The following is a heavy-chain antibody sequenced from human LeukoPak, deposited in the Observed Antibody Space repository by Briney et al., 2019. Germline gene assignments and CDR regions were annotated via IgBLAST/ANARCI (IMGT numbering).Heavy chain of an antibody. CDR1: GGSISSYY. V-gene: IGHV4-59*08. D-gene: IGHD4-17*01. J-gene: IGHJ4*02. Sequence: SETLSLTCTVSGGSISSYYWSWIRQPPGKGLEWIGYIYYSGSTNYNPSLKSRVTISVDTSKNQFSLKLSSVTAADTAVYYCAKTPSEYGELDYWGQGTLVTVSS. CDR3: AKTPSEYGELDY. CDR2: IYYSGST.